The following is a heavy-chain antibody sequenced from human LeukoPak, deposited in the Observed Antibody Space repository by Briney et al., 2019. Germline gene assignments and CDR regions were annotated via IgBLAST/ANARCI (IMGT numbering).Heavy chain of an antibody. CDR2: IYYSGST. CDR1: GGSISSGGYS. D-gene: IGHD3-22*01. Sequence: SETLSLTCTVSGGSISSGGYSWSWIRQHPGKGLEWIGYIYYSGSTYYNPSLKSRVTISVDTSKNQFSLKLSSVTAADTAVYYCARTIVVPFPGLDYWGQGTLVTVSS. J-gene: IGHJ4*02. V-gene: IGHV4-31*03. CDR3: ARTIVVPFPGLDY.